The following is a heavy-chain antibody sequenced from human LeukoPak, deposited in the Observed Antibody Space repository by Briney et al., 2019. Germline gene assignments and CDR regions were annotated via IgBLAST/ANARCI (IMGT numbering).Heavy chain of an antibody. J-gene: IGHJ5*02. D-gene: IGHD5-12*01. CDR3: TTDLGHIVATIPLHLNWFDP. CDR1: GFTFSNAW. V-gene: IGHV3-15*01. CDR2: IKSKTDGGTT. Sequence: GGSLRLSCAASGFTFSNAWMSWVRQAPGKGLEWVGRIKSKTDGGTTDYAAPVKGIFTISRDYSKNTLFLQINSLKTEDTALYYCTTDLGHIVATIPLHLNWFDPWGQGTLVTVSS.